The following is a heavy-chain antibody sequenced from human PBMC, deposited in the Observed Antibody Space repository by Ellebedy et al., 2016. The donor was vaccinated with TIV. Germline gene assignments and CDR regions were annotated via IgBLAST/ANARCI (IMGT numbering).Heavy chain of an antibody. CDR3: VRGRGYSYVGWDY. Sequence: PGGSLRLSCAASGFTVSNNYISMVRQAPGQELERVLVNYSGGSTCYADSVKGRFTISRDNSKNTLYLQMSSLRAEDTDVYYCVRGRGYSYVGWDYWGQGTLVTVSS. D-gene: IGHD5-18*01. CDR2: NYSGGST. J-gene: IGHJ4*02. V-gene: IGHV3-66*02. CDR1: GFTVSNNY.